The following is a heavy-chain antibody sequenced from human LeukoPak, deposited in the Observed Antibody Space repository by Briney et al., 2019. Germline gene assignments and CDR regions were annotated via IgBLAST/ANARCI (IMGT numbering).Heavy chain of an antibody. V-gene: IGHV1-69*13. J-gene: IGHJ4*02. CDR3: AYTVDRNHGDYSYGLFDY. Sequence: SVKVSCKASGGTFSSYAISWVRQAPGQGLEWMGGIIPIFGTANYAQKFQGRVTITADESTSTAYMELSSLRSEDTAVYYCAYTVDRNHGDYSYGLFDYWGQGTLVTVSS. CDR2: IIPIFGTA. CDR1: GGTFSSYA. D-gene: IGHD4-17*01.